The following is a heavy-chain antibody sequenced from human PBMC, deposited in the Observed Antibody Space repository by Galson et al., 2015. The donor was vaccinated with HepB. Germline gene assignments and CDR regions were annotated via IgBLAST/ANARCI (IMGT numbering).Heavy chain of an antibody. V-gene: IGHV3-53*01. CDR3: ARDHTHTYYGMDV. CDR1: GLSVCGNY. J-gene: IGHJ6*02. CDR2: MYGGGAT. Sequence: SLRLSCAASGLSVCGNYMTWVRQAPGKGLEWVSVMYGGGATYYADSVKDRFTISRDDSKNTVYLQMDSLRADDTAVYYCARDHTHTYYGMDVWGQGTTVTVSS.